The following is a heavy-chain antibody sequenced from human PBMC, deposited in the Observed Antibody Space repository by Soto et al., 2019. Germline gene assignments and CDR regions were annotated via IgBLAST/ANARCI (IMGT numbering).Heavy chain of an antibody. V-gene: IGHV4-39*01. Sequence: QLQLQESGPGLVKPSETLSLTCTVSGGSISSGSYYRGWIRQPPGKGLEWIGSIYYSGNTYYNPSLKSRVTISVDTSKNQFSLKLRSVTAPDTAVYYCARHEPYSSSCFDYWGQGILVTVSS. CDR1: GGSISSGSYY. CDR3: ARHEPYSSSCFDY. J-gene: IGHJ4*02. CDR2: IYYSGNT. D-gene: IGHD6-13*01.